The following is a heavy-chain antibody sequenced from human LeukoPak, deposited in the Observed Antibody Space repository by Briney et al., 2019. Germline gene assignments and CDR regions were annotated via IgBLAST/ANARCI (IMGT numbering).Heavy chain of an antibody. CDR2: INPNSGGT. Sequence: GASVKVSCKASGYTFTNYGINWVRQAPGQGLEWMGWINPNSGGTNYAQKFQGRVTMTRDTSISTAYMELSRLRSDDTAVYYCAQSRGYYGSSPADAFDIWGQGTTVTVSS. CDR3: AQSRGYYGSSPADAFDI. D-gene: IGHD3-22*01. CDR1: GYTFTNYG. J-gene: IGHJ3*02. V-gene: IGHV1-2*02.